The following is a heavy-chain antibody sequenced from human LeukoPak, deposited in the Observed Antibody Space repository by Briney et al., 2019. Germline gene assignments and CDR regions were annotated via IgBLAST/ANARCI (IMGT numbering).Heavy chain of an antibody. D-gene: IGHD1-26*01. CDR3: ARLGSHPDF. J-gene: IGHJ4*02. CDR2: IHSSGGS. V-gene: IGHV4-4*09. CDR1: GASISNYY. Sequence: SETLSLTCTVSGASISNYYWSWIRQTPEKGLEWMGHIHSSGGSSYYPSLKSRLTLSIDTSRNQLSLKLPSVTAADTAVYFWARLGSHPDFWAQGELVSVS.